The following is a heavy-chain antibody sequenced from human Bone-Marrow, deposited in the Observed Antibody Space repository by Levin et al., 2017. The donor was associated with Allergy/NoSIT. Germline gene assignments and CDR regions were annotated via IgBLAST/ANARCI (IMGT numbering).Heavy chain of an antibody. CDR3: AKGLSSRISMIVGWGYGMDV. CDR1: EFTVSNNY. V-gene: IGHV3-53*01. CDR2: IYSGGST. D-gene: IGHD3-22*01. Sequence: SCAASEFTVSNNYMTWVRQAPGKGLEWVSLIYSGGSTHYADSVRGRFTISRDNSKNTLFLQMNSLRVEDTAFYYCAKGLSSRISMIVGWGYGMDVWGQGTTVTVSS. J-gene: IGHJ6*02.